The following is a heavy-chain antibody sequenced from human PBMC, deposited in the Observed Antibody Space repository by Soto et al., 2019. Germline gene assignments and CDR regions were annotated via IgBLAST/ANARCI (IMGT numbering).Heavy chain of an antibody. CDR1: GFTFSSYG. CDR3: ARGWGASGSSHFDY. J-gene: IGHJ4*02. V-gene: IGHV3-33*01. Sequence: QVQLVESGGGVVQPGRSLRLSCEASGFTFSSYGIHWVRQAPGKGLEWVAVIWYDGNNKYYTDSVKGRFTISRDNSKNTLYLQMNSLRAEDTAVYYCARGWGASGSSHFDYWGQGTLVAVSS. D-gene: IGHD1-26*01. CDR2: IWYDGNNK.